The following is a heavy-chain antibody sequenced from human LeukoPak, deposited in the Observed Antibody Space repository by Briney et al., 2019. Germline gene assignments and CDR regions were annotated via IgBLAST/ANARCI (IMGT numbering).Heavy chain of an antibody. CDR1: GVSISSSSYY. CDR3: AREGDLWSGYYTGIDY. Sequence: SETLSLSCAVSGVSISSSSYYWSWIRQPAGTGLEWVRRIYTSGSTNDNPSRKSRVTISVDTSKNQFSLKLSSVSAADTAVYYCAREGDLWSGYYTGIDYWGQGTLVTVS. V-gene: IGHV4-61*02. CDR2: IYTSGST. J-gene: IGHJ4*02. D-gene: IGHD3-3*01.